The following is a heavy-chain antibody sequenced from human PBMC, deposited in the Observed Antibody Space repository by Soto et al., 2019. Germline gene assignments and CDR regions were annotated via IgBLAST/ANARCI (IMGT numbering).Heavy chain of an antibody. CDR1: GFTFSSYA. D-gene: IGHD3-3*01. J-gene: IGHJ6*02. V-gene: IGHV3-23*01. Sequence: SLRLSCAASGFTFSSYAMSWVRQAPGKGLEWVSAISGSGGSTYYADSVKGRFTISRDNSKNTLYLQMNSLRAEDTAVYYCAKAPSGYYMYYYYYGMDVWGQGTTVTVSS. CDR2: ISGSGGST. CDR3: AKAPSGYYMYYYYYGMDV.